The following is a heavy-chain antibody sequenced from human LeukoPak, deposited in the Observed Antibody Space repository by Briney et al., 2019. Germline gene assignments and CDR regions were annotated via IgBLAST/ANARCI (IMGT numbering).Heavy chain of an antibody. Sequence: GESLKISCKGSGYSFTNYWIGWVRQMPGKGPEWMGIIYPGDSDTRYSPSFQGQVTISADKSISTAYLQWSSLKASDTAIYYCARHASGDLSAPFDYWGQGTLVTVSA. CDR3: ARHASGDLSAPFDY. J-gene: IGHJ4*02. CDR2: IYPGDSDT. V-gene: IGHV5-51*01. D-gene: IGHD3-16*02. CDR1: GYSFTNYW.